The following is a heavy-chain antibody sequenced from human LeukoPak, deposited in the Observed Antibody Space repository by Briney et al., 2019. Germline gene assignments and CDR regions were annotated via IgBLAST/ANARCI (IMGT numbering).Heavy chain of an antibody. J-gene: IGHJ4*02. D-gene: IGHD3-10*01. CDR3: ARLWFGGYYFDY. CDR2: IYSGGST. V-gene: IGHV3-66*04. Sequence: GGSLRLSCAASGFTFSTYSMNWVRQAPGKGLEWVSVIYSGGSTYYADSVKGRFTISRDNSKNTLYLQMNSLRAEDTAVYYCARLWFGGYYFDYWGQGTLVTVSS. CDR1: GFTFSTYS.